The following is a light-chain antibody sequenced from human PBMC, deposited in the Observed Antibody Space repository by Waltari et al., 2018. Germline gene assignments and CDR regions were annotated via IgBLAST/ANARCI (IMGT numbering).Light chain of an antibody. CDR1: SGSIADNY. J-gene: IGLJ3*02. CDR2: EDN. CDR3: QSYDGSNWV. Sequence: NFMLTQPHSVSESPGKTVTISCPGSSGSIADNYVQWYQQRPGSAPTTVIFEDNRRPSGVPDRFSGSIDSSSNSASLAISGLKTEDEADYYCQSYDGSNWVFGGGTKLTVL. V-gene: IGLV6-57*02.